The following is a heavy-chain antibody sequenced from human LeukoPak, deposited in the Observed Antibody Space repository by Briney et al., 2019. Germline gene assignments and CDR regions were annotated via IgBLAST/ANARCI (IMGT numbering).Heavy chain of an antibody. CDR1: GHTFTGYY. D-gene: IGHD2-15*01. Sequence: ASVKVSCKASGHTFTGYYIHWVRQAPGQGLEWMGWINPNTGGTNYAQKFQGRVTMTRDTSISTAYMELSRLRSDDTAVYYCASGRGYCNGGSCYSPFDYWGQGTLVTVSS. CDR3: ASGRGYCNGGSCYSPFDY. CDR2: INPNTGGT. J-gene: IGHJ4*02. V-gene: IGHV1-2*02.